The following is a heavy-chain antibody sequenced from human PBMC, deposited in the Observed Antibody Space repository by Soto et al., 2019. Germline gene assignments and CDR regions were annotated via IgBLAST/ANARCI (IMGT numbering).Heavy chain of an antibody. CDR3: AGDLGVGAASDY. V-gene: IGHV1-3*01. CDR1: GYTFTSYA. J-gene: IGHJ4*02. D-gene: IGHD1-26*01. CDR2: INAGNGNT. Sequence: QVQLVQSGAEVKKPGASVKVSCKASGYTFTSYAMHWVRQAPGQRLEGMGWINAGNGNTKYSQKLQGRVTITRDTSASTAYMELSSLRSEDTAVYYCAGDLGVGAASDYWGQGTLVTVSS.